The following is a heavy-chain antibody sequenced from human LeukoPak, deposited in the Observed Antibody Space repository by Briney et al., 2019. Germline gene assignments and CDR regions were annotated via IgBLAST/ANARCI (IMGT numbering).Heavy chain of an antibody. V-gene: IGHV1-8*02. J-gene: IGHJ6*03. CDR1: GYTLTGYY. CDR3: ARGSIVVVAAATRTDYYYYYYMDV. D-gene: IGHD2-2*01. Sequence: GASVKVSCKASGYTLTGYYMQRVRQAPGPRLEWMGWINPNIGNTGYAQKFQGRVTMTRNTSISTDYMELSSLRSEDRAVYYCARGSIVVVAAATRTDYYYYYYMDVWGKGTTVTVSS. CDR2: INPNIGNT.